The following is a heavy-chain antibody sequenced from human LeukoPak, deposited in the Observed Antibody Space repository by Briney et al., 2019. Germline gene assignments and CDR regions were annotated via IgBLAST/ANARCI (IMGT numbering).Heavy chain of an antibody. CDR2: ISSNGGST. CDR3: ARVRAGYGDYDY. V-gene: IGHV3-64*01. D-gene: IGHD4-17*01. CDR1: GFTFSSYA. Sequence: PGGSLRLSCAASGFTFSSYAMHWVRQAPGKGLEYVSAISSNGGSTYYANSVKGRFTFSRDNSKNTLYLQMGSLRAEDMAVYYCARVRAGYGDYDYWGQGTLVTVSS. J-gene: IGHJ4*02.